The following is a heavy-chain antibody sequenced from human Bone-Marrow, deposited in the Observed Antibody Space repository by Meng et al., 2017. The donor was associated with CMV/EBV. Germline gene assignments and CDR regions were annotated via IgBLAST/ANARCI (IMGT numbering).Heavy chain of an antibody. CDR3: ITDPREAAPRHGRFNIDY. CDR1: GFTFSNAW. D-gene: IGHD2-15*01. V-gene: IGHV3-15*01. CDR2: IKSKTDGGTT. J-gene: IGHJ4*02. Sequence: GGSLRLSCAASGFTFSNAWMSWVRQAPGKGLEWVGRIKSKTDGGTTDYAAPVKGRFTISRDDSKNTLYLQMNSLKTEDTAGYYCITDPREAAPRHGRFNIDYWGQGTLVTVYS.